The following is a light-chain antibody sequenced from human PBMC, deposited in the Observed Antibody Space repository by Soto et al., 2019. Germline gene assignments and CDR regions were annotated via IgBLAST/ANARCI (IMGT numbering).Light chain of an antibody. CDR2: DAS. J-gene: IGKJ1*01. CDR1: QSISSY. CDR3: QQHNSYSWT. V-gene: IGKV1-5*01. Sequence: DMQMTQSPSSLSSSVGDRFTSTCLASQSISSYLNWYQQKPGKAPKLLIYDASSLESGVPSRFNGSGSGTEFTLTISNLQPDDFATYYCQQHNSYSWTFGQGTKVDIK.